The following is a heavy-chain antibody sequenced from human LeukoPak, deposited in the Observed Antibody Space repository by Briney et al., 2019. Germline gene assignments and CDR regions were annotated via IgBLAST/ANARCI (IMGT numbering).Heavy chain of an antibody. V-gene: IGHV5-51*01. CDR2: IYPGDSET. J-gene: IGHJ4*02. CDR3: ARIIYGFYYFEY. CDR1: GYRFNNYW. Sequence: GESLKISCKGSGYRFNNYWIGWVRQMPGKGLEWMGIIYPGDSETKYSPSFQGQVTISAEKSISTAYLQWSSLRASDSAIYYCARIIYGFYYFEYWGQGTLVTVSS. D-gene: IGHD2-2*02.